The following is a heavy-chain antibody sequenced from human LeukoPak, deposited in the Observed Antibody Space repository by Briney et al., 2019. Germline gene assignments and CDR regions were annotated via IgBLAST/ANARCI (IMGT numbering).Heavy chain of an antibody. D-gene: IGHD1-1*01. CDR3: ARDLRATTSPGSPQY. Sequence: GGSLRLSCAASGFTFSSYWMSWVRQAPGKGLEWVANIKQDGSEKYYVDSVKGRFTISRDNAKNSLYLQMNSLRAEDTAVYYCARDLRATTSPGSPQYWGQGTLVTVSS. J-gene: IGHJ4*02. CDR2: IKQDGSEK. V-gene: IGHV3-7*01. CDR1: GFTFSSYW.